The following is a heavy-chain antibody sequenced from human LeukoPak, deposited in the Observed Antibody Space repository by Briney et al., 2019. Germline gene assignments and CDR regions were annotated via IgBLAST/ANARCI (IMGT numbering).Heavy chain of an antibody. CDR1: GGTFSSYA. V-gene: IGHV1-69*04. Sequence: ASVKVSCKASGGTFSSYAISWVRQAPGQGVEWMGRIIPILGIANYAQKFQGRVTITADKSTSTAYMELSSLRSEDTAVYYCARGGSTVVLLDYWGQGTLVTVSS. D-gene: IGHD4-23*01. CDR3: ARGGSTVVLLDY. CDR2: IIPILGIA. J-gene: IGHJ4*02.